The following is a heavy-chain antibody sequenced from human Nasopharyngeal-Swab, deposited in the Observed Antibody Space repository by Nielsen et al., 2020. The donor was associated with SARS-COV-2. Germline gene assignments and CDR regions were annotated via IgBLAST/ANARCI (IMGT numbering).Heavy chain of an antibody. Sequence: WIRQPPGKGLEWVGFIRSKAYGGTTEYAASVKGRFTISRDDSKSIAYLQMNSLKTEDTAVYYCTREGYCSSTSCYVYYYHGMDVWGQGTTVTVSS. CDR3: TREGYCSSTSCYVYYYHGMDV. V-gene: IGHV3-49*02. J-gene: IGHJ6*02. D-gene: IGHD2-2*01. CDR2: IRSKAYGGTT.